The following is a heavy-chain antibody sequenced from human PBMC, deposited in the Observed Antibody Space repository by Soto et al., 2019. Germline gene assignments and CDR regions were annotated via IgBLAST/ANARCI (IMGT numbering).Heavy chain of an antibody. Sequence: GGSLRLSCAASGFTFTRYSMNWVRQAPGRGLEWVSSISSTTNYIYYGDSMKGRFTISRDNAKNSLYLEMNSLRAEDTAVYYCARESEDLTSNFGYWGQGTLVTVSS. J-gene: IGHJ4*02. CDR2: ISSTTNYI. CDR3: ARESEDLTSNFGY. V-gene: IGHV3-21*06. CDR1: GFTFTRYS.